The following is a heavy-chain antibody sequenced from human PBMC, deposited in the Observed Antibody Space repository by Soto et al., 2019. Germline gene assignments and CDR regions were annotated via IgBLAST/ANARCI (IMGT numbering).Heavy chain of an antibody. D-gene: IGHD2-2*01. CDR1: GGSISSDSFY. J-gene: IGHJ4*02. CDR2: IYHTGTT. V-gene: IGHV4-31*03. Sequence: QVQLQESGPGLVKPSQTLSLTCTVSGGSISSDSFYWNWIRQLPGEGLEWIGYIYHTGTTYYNPSHKSGVIMSVDASRNRSSLHLSSVTAADTAVYSCARAEVKRGRTYFSSNSCVYYFDSWGQGTLVTVSS. CDR3: ARAEVKRGRTYFSSNSCVYYFDS.